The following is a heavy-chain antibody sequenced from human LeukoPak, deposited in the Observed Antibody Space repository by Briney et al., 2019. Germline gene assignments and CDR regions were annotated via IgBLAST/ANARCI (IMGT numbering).Heavy chain of an antibody. J-gene: IGHJ3*02. CDR1: GFTFSSYG. V-gene: IGHV3-23*01. D-gene: IGHD6-13*01. CDR3: ARDRSASSWSSDAFDI. CDR2: IIDSGGST. Sequence: GGSLRLSCAASGFTFSSYGMTWVRQAPGKGLQWVSVIIDSGGSTYYADSVKGRFTISRDNAKNTLYLQMNSLRAEDTAVYYCARDRSASSWSSDAFDIWGQGTMVTVSS.